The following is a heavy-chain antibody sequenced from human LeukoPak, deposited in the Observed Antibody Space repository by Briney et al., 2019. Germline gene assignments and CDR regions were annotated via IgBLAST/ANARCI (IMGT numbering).Heavy chain of an antibody. J-gene: IGHJ4*02. Sequence: PGGSLRLSCAASGFTVTSYAMSWVRQAPGQGLEWVSGISGSGGSTYYAESVKGRFTISRDNSKNTLYLQMNSLRAEDTAVYYCTKGTTVAHYYFDYWGQGTLVTVSS. V-gene: IGHV3-23*01. CDR2: ISGSGGST. CDR3: TKGTTVAHYYFDY. CDR1: GFTVTSYA. D-gene: IGHD4-23*01.